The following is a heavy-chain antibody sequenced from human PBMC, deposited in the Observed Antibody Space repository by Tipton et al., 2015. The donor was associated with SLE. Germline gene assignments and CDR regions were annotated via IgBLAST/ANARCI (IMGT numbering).Heavy chain of an antibody. Sequence: TLSLTCTVSGGSISSHYWCWIRQSPGKGLEWIGYSYYTGSTYYNPSLKSRVTISIDTSKNQFSLSLSSVTAADTAVYYCARLPDYFDHWGQGMLVSVSS. J-gene: IGHJ4*02. V-gene: IGHV4-59*11. CDR3: ARLPDYFDH. CDR2: SYYTGST. CDR1: GGSISSHY.